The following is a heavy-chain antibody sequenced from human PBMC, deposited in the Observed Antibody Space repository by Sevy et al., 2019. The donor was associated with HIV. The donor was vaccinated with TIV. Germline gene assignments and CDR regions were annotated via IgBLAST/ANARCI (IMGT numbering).Heavy chain of an antibody. CDR2: LKSDVYGGTV. J-gene: IGHJ4*02. V-gene: IGHV3-49*04. CDR3: TRWKAAQSIFDY. CDR1: GFTFGDYC. Sequence: AGGSLRLSCTASGFTFGDYCMSWVRQAPGKGLEWVAFLKSDVYGGTVDHAASVRGRFVISRDDSKTIAYLQMNDLKTEDTGVYYCTRWKAAQSIFDYWGQGALVTVSS. D-gene: IGHD6-13*01.